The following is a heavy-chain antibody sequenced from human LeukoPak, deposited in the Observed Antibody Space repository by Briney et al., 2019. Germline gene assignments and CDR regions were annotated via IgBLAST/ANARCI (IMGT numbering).Heavy chain of an antibody. D-gene: IGHD5-12*01. V-gene: IGHV1-18*01. CDR1: GYTFTTYG. CDR2: INPYNGDT. Sequence: ASVKVSCKASGYTFTTYGISWVRQAPGQGLEWMGWINPYNGDTNYAQKLQGRVTMTTDTSTSTAYMELRSLRSDDTAVYYCARDPPEMSGYAVDYWGQGTLVTVSS. J-gene: IGHJ4*02. CDR3: ARDPPEMSGYAVDY.